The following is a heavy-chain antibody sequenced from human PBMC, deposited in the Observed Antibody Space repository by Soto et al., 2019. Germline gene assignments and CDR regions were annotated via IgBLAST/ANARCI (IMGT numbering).Heavy chain of an antibody. CDR3: ARAGAKGDYGFDY. CDR1: GFTFSSYG. V-gene: IGHV3-33*01. CDR2: ISYDGSNK. D-gene: IGHD4-17*01. Sequence: GGSLRLSCAASGFTFSSYGMHWVRQAPGKGLEWVAVISYDGSNKYYADSVKGRFTISRDNSKNTLYLQMNSLRAEDTAVYYCARAGAKGDYGFDYWGQGTLVTVSS. J-gene: IGHJ4*02.